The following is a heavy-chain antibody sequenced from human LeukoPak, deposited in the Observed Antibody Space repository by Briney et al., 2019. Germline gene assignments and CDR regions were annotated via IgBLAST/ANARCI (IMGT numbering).Heavy chain of an antibody. CDR2: INTNTGNP. J-gene: IGHJ3*02. Sequence: ASVKVSCKASGYTFTSYYMHWVRQAPGQGLEWMGWINTNTGNPTYAQGFTGRFVFSLDTSVSTAYLQISSLKADDTAVYYCAKLGIEYSSSSIAFDIWGQGTMVTVSS. D-gene: IGHD6-6*01. CDR1: GYTFTSYY. CDR3: AKLGIEYSSSSIAFDI. V-gene: IGHV7-4-1*02.